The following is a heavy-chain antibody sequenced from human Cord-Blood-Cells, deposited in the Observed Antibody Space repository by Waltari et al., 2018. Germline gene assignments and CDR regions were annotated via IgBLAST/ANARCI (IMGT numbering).Heavy chain of an antibody. CDR3: AKGGYSYGYEYYYYYYMDV. Sequence: EVQLLESGGGLVQPGGSLRLSCAASGFTFSSYAMSWVRQAPGKGLEWVSAISGSGGSTYYADSVKGRFTISRDNAKNTLYLQMNSLRAEDTAVYYCAKGGYSYGYEYYYYYYMDVWGKGTTVTVSS. D-gene: IGHD5-18*01. CDR2: ISGSGGST. V-gene: IGHV3-23*01. J-gene: IGHJ6*03. CDR1: GFTFSSYA.